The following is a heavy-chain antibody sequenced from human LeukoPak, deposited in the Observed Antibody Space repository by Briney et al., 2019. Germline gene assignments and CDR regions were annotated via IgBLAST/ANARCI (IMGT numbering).Heavy chain of an antibody. CDR1: GYTFTRSY. CDR3: ARDGYMDSYGHWFDL. D-gene: IGHD5-18*01. J-gene: IGHJ5*02. CDR2: INPSGGST. Sequence: GASVKVSCRASGYTFTRSYMHWVRQAPGQGLEWMGIINPSGGSTTYAQKFQGRVTMTRDTSTSTVYMELSSLRSEDTAVYYCARDGYMDSYGHWFDLWGQEPWSPSPQ. V-gene: IGHV1-46*01.